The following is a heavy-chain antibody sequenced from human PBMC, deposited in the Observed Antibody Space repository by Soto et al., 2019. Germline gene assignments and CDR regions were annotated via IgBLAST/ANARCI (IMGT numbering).Heavy chain of an antibody. CDR2: IYYSGTT. CDR1: GYSISSSNW. J-gene: IGHJ4*02. D-gene: IGHD1-26*01. CDR3: ARREIQGPIDY. Sequence: QVQLQESGPGLVKPSDTLSLTCAVSGYSISSSNWWGWIRQPPGKGLEWIGYIYYSGTTYYNPSLKSRVTMSVDTAENQFSLKLTSVTAVDTAVYYCARREIQGPIDYWGQGTLVTVSS. V-gene: IGHV4-28*01.